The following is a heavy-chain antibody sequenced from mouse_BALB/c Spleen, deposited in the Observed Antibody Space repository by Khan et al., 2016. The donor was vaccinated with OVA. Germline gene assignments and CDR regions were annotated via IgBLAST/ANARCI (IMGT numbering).Heavy chain of an antibody. CDR3: ARIQGGDFDY. CDR1: GYSITSDYA. J-gene: IGHJ2*01. CDR2: ISYSGNT. V-gene: IGHV3-2*02. D-gene: IGHD3-2*02. Sequence: QLEESGPGLVKPSQSLSLTCTVTGYSITSDYAWNWIRQFPGNKLEWMGYISYSGNTKYNPSLKSRISITRAPSKNQFFLQLNFVTIEDTATYYCARIQGGDFDYWGQGTTLTVSS.